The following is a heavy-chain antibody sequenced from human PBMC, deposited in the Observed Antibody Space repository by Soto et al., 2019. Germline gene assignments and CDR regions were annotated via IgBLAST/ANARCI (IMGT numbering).Heavy chain of an antibody. CDR2: IIPIFGTA. Sequence: SVKVSCKASGGTFSSYAISWVRQAPGQGLEWMGGIIPIFGTANYAQKFQGRVTITADESTSTAYMELSSLRSEDTAVYYCARDLYYYDSSGYLAYWGQGTLVTVSS. CDR3: ARDLYYYDSSGYLAY. J-gene: IGHJ4*02. CDR1: GGTFSSYA. D-gene: IGHD3-22*01. V-gene: IGHV1-69*13.